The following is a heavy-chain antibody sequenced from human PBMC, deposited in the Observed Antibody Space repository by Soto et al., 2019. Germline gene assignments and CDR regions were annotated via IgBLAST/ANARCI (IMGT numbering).Heavy chain of an antibody. J-gene: IGHJ4*02. CDR1: GGSISSYY. CDR3: ARLSTVTTLDY. CDR2: IYYNGST. D-gene: IGHD4-4*01. V-gene: IGHV4-59*01. Sequence: PSETLSLTCTVSGGSISSYYWSWIRQPPGKGLEWIGYIYYNGSTNYNPSLKSRVTISVYTSKNQFSLKLSSVTAADTAVYYCARLSTVTTLDYWGQGTLVTVSS.